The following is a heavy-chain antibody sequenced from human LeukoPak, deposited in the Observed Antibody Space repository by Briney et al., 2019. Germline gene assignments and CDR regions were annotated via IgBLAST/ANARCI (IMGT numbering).Heavy chain of an antibody. CDR1: GFTFSSYA. CDR2: ISYDGSNK. V-gene: IGHV3-30*04. D-gene: IGHD3-16*02. J-gene: IGHJ4*02. Sequence: GGSLRLSCAASGFTFSSYAMHWVRQAPGKGLEWVAVISYDGSNKYYADSVKGRFTISRDNSKNTLFLQMDRLRAEDTAVYFCAKRGVVVRVFLVGFHKEAYYFDSWGQGALVTVSS. CDR3: AKRGVVVRVFLVGFHKEAYYFDS.